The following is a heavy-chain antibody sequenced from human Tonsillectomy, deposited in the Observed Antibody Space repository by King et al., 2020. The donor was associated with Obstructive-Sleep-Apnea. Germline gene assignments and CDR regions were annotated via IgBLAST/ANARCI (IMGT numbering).Heavy chain of an antibody. J-gene: IGHJ1*01. CDR2: ISWNSGSI. Sequence: VQLVESGGGLVQPGRSLRLSCAASGFTFDDYAMHWVRQAPGKGLEWVSGISWNSGSIGYADSVKGRFTISRDNAKNSLYLQMNSLRAEDTALYYCAKDKIAAAAAFEYFQHWGQGTLVTVSS. D-gene: IGHD6-13*01. CDR3: AKDKIAAAAAFEYFQH. CDR1: GFTFDDYA. V-gene: IGHV3-9*01.